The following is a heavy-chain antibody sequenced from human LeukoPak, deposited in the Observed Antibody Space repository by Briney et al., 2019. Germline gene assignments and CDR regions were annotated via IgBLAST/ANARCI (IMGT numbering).Heavy chain of an antibody. J-gene: IGHJ4*02. V-gene: IGHV4-39*01. CDR1: GGSISSSSYY. CDR2: IYYSGST. Sequence: PSETLSLTCTVSGGSISSSSYYWGWIRQPPGKGVEWIVRIYYSGSTYYNPSLKSRVTISVDTSTKQFYLKLRSVTAADTAVYYCARSLDYGGIDYWGQGTLVPVSS. CDR3: ARSLDYGGIDY. D-gene: IGHD4-23*01.